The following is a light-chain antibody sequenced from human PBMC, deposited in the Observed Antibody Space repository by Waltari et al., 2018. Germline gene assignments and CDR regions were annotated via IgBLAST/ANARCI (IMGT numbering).Light chain of an antibody. Sequence: EIVLTQSPGTLSLSPGERATLSCRASQSVSSSYLAWYQEKPAQAHRLPISGASSRATGIPDRFRGSWSGADFTLTISRLEPEDFAVYYCQQYGTSPWTFGQGTKVEIK. CDR1: QSVSSSY. CDR3: QQYGTSPWT. J-gene: IGKJ1*01. V-gene: IGKV3-20*01. CDR2: GAS.